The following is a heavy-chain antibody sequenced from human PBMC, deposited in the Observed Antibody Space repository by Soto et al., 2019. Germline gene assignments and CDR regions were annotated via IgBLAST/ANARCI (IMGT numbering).Heavy chain of an antibody. D-gene: IGHD3-9*01. V-gene: IGHV4-39*01. J-gene: IGHJ5*02. CDR3: ARSPRDDILTGYYRVRDWFDP. Sequence: SETLSLTCTVSGGSISSSSYYWGWIRQPPGKGLEWIGSIYYSGSTYYNPSLKSRVTISVDTSKNQFSLKLSSVTAADTAVYYCARSPRDDILTGYYRVRDWFDPWGQGTLVTVSS. CDR2: IYYSGST. CDR1: GGSISSSSYY.